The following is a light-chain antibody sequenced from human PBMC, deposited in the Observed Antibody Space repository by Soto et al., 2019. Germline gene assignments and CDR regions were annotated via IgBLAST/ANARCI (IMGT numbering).Light chain of an antibody. CDR2: GAS. J-gene: IGKJ1*01. Sequence: EIGLTQSPGTLSLSPGERATLSCRASQSVSNNYLAWYQQKPGQAPRLLIYGASNRATGIPDRFSGSGSGTDFSLTISRLEPEDFAVYYCQQYGSSGTFGQRTKVEIK. CDR3: QQYGSSGT. CDR1: QSVSNNY. V-gene: IGKV3-20*01.